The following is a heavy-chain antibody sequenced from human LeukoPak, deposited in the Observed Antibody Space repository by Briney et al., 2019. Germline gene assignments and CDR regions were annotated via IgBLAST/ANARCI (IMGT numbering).Heavy chain of an antibody. CDR1: GFTFSSYA. V-gene: IGHV3-23*01. CDR3: EIPAGIVGLLGY. J-gene: IGHJ4*02. Sequence: PGGSLRLSCAASGFTFSSYAMSWVRQAPGKGLEWVSAISGSGGSTYYADSVKGRFTISRDNSKNTLYLQMNSLRAEDTAVYYCEIPAGIVGLLGYWGLGTLVTVSS. D-gene: IGHD2-15*01. CDR2: ISGSGGST.